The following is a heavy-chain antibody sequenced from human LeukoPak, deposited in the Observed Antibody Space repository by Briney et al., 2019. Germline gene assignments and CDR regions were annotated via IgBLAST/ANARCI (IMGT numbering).Heavy chain of an antibody. CDR1: GYTFTSYD. Sequence: ASVKVSCKASGYTFTSYDINWVRQATGQGLEWMGWMNPDSGNTGYAQKFQGRVTITRNTSISTAYMELNSLRAEDTAVYYCARERITMVRGVIINWFDPWGQGTLVTVSS. D-gene: IGHD3-10*01. V-gene: IGHV1-8*03. CDR3: ARERITMVRGVIINWFDP. J-gene: IGHJ5*02. CDR2: MNPDSGNT.